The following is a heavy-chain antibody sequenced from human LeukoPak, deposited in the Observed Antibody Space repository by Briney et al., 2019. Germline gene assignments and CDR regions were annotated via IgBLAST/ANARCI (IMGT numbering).Heavy chain of an antibody. CDR1: GFTASSNY. Sequence: GGSLRLSCAASGFTASSNYMSWVRQAPGKGLEWVSVIYSGGSTYYADSVKGRFTISRDNSKNTLYLQMNSLRAEDTAVYYCASLGGYYTYYFDYWGQGTLVTVSS. CDR2: IYSGGST. CDR3: ASLGGYYTYYFDY. V-gene: IGHV3-53*01. D-gene: IGHD3-3*01. J-gene: IGHJ4*02.